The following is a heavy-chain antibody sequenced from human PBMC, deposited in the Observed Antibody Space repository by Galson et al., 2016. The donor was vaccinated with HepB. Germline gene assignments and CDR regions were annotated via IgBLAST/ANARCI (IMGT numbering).Heavy chain of an antibody. CDR3: ARESCSGGNCYEWNY. CDR2: TYYRSKWYK. V-gene: IGHV6-1*01. CDR1: GDSVSNNSAT. Sequence: CAISGDSVSNNSATWNWIRQSPSRGLEWLGRTYYRSKWYKDYAVSVKCRIIINPDTSKNHFSLQLNSVTPEDTAMYYCARESCSGGNCYEWNYWGQGTLVTVSS. J-gene: IGHJ4*02. D-gene: IGHD2-15*01.